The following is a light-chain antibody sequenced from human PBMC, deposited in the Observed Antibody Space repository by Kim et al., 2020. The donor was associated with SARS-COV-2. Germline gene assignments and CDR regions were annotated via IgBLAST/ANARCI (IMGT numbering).Light chain of an antibody. J-gene: IGLJ3*02. CDR1: SSNIGRHN. V-gene: IGLV1-47*01. CDR3: TTWDASLNGRV. Sequence: QSVLTQPPSASGTPGQRATISCSGSSSNIGRHNVLWYQQVPGTAPKLLIYRNNQRPSGVPDRFSGSKSGTSASLAISGLRPEDEADYYCTTWDASLNGRVFGGGTQLTVL. CDR2: RNN.